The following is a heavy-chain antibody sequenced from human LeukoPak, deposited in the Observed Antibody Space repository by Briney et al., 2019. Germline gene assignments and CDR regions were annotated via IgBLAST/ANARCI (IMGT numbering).Heavy chain of an antibody. CDR3: ARAVLGYSYEIGIDY. CDR1: GYTFTSYG. D-gene: IGHD5-18*01. J-gene: IGHJ4*02. Sequence: ASVKVSCKASGYTFTSYGIRWVRQAPGQGLEWMGIINPSGGSTSYAQKFQGRVTMTRDMSTSTVYMELSSLRSEDTAVYYCARAVLGYSYEIGIDYWGQGTLVTVSS. V-gene: IGHV1-46*01. CDR2: INPSGGST.